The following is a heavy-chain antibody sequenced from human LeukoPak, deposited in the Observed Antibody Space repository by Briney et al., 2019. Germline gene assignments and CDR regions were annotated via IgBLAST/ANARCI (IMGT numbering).Heavy chain of an antibody. J-gene: IGHJ3*02. CDR2: ISGSGGST. Sequence: PGGSLRLSCAASGFTFSSCWMSWVRQAPGKGLEWVSAISGSGGSTYYADSVKGRFTISRDNSKNTLYLQMNSLRAEDTAVYYCASPYYGSGSYYFDAFDIWGQGTMVTVSS. V-gene: IGHV3-23*01. CDR3: ASPYYGSGSYYFDAFDI. CDR1: GFTFSSCW. D-gene: IGHD3-10*01.